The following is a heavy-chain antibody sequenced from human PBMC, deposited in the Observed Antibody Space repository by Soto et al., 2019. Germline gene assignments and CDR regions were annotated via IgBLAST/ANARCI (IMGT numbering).Heavy chain of an antibody. CDR1: GFTFSSYW. CDR3: ARGPECSSTSCYDYYYYYMDV. D-gene: IGHD2-2*01. Sequence: GGSLRLSCAASGFTFSSYWMSWVRQAPGKGLEWVANIKQDGSEKYYVDSVKGRFTISRDNAKNSLYLQMNSLRAEDTAVYYCARGPECSSTSCYDYYYYYMDVWGKGTTVTVSS. J-gene: IGHJ6*03. CDR2: IKQDGSEK. V-gene: IGHV3-7*04.